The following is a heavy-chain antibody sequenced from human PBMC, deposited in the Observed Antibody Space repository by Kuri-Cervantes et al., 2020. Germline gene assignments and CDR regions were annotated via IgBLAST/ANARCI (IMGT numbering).Heavy chain of an antibody. D-gene: IGHD6-19*01. CDR2: TYYRSKWYN. V-gene: IGHV6-1*01. CDR1: GDSVSSNSAA. CDR3: ARDPGSGWYFGNWFDP. Sequence: LRLSCAISGDSVSSNSAAWNWIRQSPSRGLEWLGRTYYRSKWYNDYAVSVKSRITINPDTSKNQFSLQLSSVTPEDTAVYYCARDPGSGWYFGNWFDPWGQGTLVTVSS. J-gene: IGHJ5*02.